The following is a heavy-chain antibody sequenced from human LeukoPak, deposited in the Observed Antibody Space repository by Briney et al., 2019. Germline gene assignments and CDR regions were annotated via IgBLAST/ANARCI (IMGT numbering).Heavy chain of an antibody. CDR2: IDTAGDT. Sequence: GGSLRLSCAASGFTFSSHDMHWVRQATGKGLEWVSRIDTAGDTYYPGSVRGRFTISRDNAKNSLYLQLNSLRAGDTAVYYCARDLILGPTYFDYWGQGTLVTVSS. D-gene: IGHD3-16*01. CDR3: ARDLILGPTYFDY. V-gene: IGHV3-13*04. CDR1: GFTFSSHD. J-gene: IGHJ4*02.